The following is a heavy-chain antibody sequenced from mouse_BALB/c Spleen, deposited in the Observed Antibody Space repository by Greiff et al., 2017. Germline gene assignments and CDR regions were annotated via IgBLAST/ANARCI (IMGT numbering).Heavy chain of an antibody. CDR1: GYTFSSYW. D-gene: IGHD1-1*01. J-gene: IGHJ2*01. V-gene: IGHV1-9*01. CDR3: ARHDGSSLYYFDY. Sequence: VKLQESGAELMKPGASVKISCKATGYTFSSYWIEWVKQRPGHGLEWIGEILPGSGSTNYNEKFKGKATFTADTSSNTAYMQLSSLTSEDSAVYYCARHDGSSLYYFDYWGQGTTLTVSS. CDR2: ILPGSGST.